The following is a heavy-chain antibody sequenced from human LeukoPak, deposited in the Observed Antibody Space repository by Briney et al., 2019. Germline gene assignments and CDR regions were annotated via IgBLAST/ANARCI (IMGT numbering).Heavy chain of an antibody. D-gene: IGHD5-12*01. CDR1: GASISSYY. V-gene: IGHV4-4*07. CDR2: IYISGTT. CDR3: ARRRFGGYDRGVFDY. Sequence: PSETLSLTCTVSGASISSYYWSWIRQPAGKGLEWIGRIYISGTTNYNPSLKSRVTMSVDTSKNQFSLKLSSVTAADTAVYYCARRRFGGYDRGVFDYWGQGTLVTVSS. J-gene: IGHJ4*02.